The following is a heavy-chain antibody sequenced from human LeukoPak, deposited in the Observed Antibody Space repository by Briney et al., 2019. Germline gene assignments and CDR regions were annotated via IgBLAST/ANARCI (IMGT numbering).Heavy chain of an antibody. CDR2: ISPTGSTT. J-gene: IGHJ4*02. D-gene: IGHD6-6*01. Sequence: TGGSLRLSCTASGFSFSGHWMHWARQLPGKGLVWVSRISPTGSTTSYADSVKGRFTVSRDNAKNTLYLQVNNLRAEDTAVYYCARGPNSNWSGLDSWGQGTLLTVSS. V-gene: IGHV3-74*01. CDR3: ARGPNSNWSGLDS. CDR1: GFSFSGHW.